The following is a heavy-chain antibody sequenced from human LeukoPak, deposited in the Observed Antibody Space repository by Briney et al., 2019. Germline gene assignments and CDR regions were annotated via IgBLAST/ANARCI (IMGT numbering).Heavy chain of an antibody. CDR2: TSSSSSYI. V-gene: IGHV3-21*01. CDR3: ARGYYGSGSPGAFDY. D-gene: IGHD3-10*01. J-gene: IGHJ4*02. Sequence: GGSLRLSCAASGFTFSSYSMNWVRQAPGKGLEWVSSTSSSSSYIYYADSVKGRFTISRDNAKNSLYLQMNSLRAEDTAVYYCARGYYGSGSPGAFDYWGQGTLVTVSS. CDR1: GFTFSSYS.